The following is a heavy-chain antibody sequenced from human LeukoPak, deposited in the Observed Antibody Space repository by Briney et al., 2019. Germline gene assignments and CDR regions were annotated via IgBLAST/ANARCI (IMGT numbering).Heavy chain of an antibody. J-gene: IGHJ4*02. CDR1: GGTFSSYT. CDR2: IIPILGIA. Sequence: ASVKVSCKASGGTFSSYTISWVRQAPGQGRECMGRIIPILGIANYAQKFQGRVTITADKSTSTAYMELSSLRSEDTAVYYCARMHCYDSSGYYFDYWGQGTLVTVSS. D-gene: IGHD3-22*01. V-gene: IGHV1-69*02. CDR3: ARMHCYDSSGYYFDY.